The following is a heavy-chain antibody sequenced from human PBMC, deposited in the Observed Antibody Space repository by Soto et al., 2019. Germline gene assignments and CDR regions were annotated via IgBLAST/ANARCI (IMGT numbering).Heavy chain of an antibody. CDR1: GFNFSAYG. Sequence: GGSLRLSCAASGFNFSAYGMHWVRQAPGTGLELVALLYFDASKKYYADSVKGLFAIARDTSMNALYLQMNSLGVEDTADYYWRVGVADWGQGTRVTVSS. D-gene: IGHD1-26*01. J-gene: IGHJ4*02. CDR2: LYFDASKK. CDR3: RVGVAD. V-gene: IGHV3-30*03.